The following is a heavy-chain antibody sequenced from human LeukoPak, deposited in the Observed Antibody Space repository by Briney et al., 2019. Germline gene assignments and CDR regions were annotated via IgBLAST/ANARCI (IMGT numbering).Heavy chain of an antibody. CDR2: INPNSGGT. V-gene: IGHV1-2*02. D-gene: IGHD2-21*01. CDR3: ARGGHTYCGGDCWYFDY. CDR1: GYTFTGYY. J-gene: IGHJ4*02. Sequence: ASVKVSCKASGYTFTGYYMHWVRQAPGQGLEWMGWINPNSGGTNYAQKFQGRVTMTRDTSISTAYMELSRLRSDDTAVYYCARGGHTYCGGDCWYFDYWGQGTLVTVSS.